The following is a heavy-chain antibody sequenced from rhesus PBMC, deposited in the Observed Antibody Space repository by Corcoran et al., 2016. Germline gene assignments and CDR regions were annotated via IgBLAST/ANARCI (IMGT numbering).Heavy chain of an antibody. CDR3: AREPSRPRYVLQFLEWLSPYFDY. CDR2: IDGKSAST. D-gene: IGHD3-3*01. CDR1: GGSITGYY. J-gene: IGHJ4*01. Sequence: QVKLQQWGEGLVKPSETLSLTCAVYGGSITGYYWSWSRQPPRTGLEWIGNIDGKSASTNYNPSLKNRVTISKDTSKNQFSLKLSSVTAADTAVYYCAREPSRPRYVLQFLEWLSPYFDYWGQGVLVTVSS. V-gene: IGHV4-73*01.